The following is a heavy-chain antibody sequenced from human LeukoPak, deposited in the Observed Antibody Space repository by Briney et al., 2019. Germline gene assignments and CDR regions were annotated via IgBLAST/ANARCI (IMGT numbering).Heavy chain of an antibody. J-gene: IGHJ1*01. D-gene: IGHD3-22*01. CDR2: ISGSGGST. CDR1: GFTFSSYG. V-gene: IGHV3-23*01. Sequence: GGSLRLSCAASGFTFSSYGMSWVRQAPGKGLEWVSAISGSGGSTYYADSVKGRFTISRDNSKNTLYLQMNSLRAEDTAVYYCAKDRYYDSSGNGLEYFQHWGQGTLVTVSS. CDR3: AKDRYYDSSGNGLEYFQH.